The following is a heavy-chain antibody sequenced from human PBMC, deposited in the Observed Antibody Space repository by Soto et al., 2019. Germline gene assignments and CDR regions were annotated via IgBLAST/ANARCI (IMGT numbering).Heavy chain of an antibody. Sequence: ASVKVSCKTSGDSFNDYYIHWVRQAPGQGLEWMGWINPNGGATKYAQKFQGRVTVTRDTSIRTVYMELSSLRSEDTAVYYCARGRSFGVVILAFDIWGQGTMVTVSS. J-gene: IGHJ3*02. CDR1: GDSFNDYY. D-gene: IGHD3-3*02. CDR3: ARGRSFGVVILAFDI. CDR2: INPNGGAT. V-gene: IGHV1-2*02.